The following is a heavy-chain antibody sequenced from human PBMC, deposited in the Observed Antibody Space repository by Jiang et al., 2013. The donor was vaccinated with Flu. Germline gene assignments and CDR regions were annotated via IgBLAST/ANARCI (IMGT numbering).Heavy chain of an antibody. CDR3: ARQNRYYYDSKGWFDP. CDR1: GYSFTSYW. J-gene: IGHJ5*02. V-gene: IGHV5-51*01. D-gene: IGHD3-22*01. Sequence: GAEVKKPGESLKISCKGSGYSFTSYWIGWVRQMPGKGLEWMGIIYPGDSDTRYSPSFQGQVTISADKSISTAYLQWSSLKASDTAMYYCARQNRYYYDSKGWFDPWGQGTLVTVSS. CDR2: IYPGDSDT.